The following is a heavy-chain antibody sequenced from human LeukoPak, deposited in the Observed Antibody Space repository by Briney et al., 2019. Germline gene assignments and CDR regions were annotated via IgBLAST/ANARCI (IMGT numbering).Heavy chain of an antibody. CDR2: INANNGDT. CDR3: ASYPRSIPTPPFDY. Sequence: GASVKVSCKASGYTFTAQYMHLVRQAPGQGLEWMGWINANNGDTKYAQSFLGRVTMTRDTSTTTAYMELSSLRSDDTAVYFCASYPRSIPTPPFDYWGQGTLVTVSS. CDR1: GYTFTAQY. J-gene: IGHJ4*02. D-gene: IGHD2-21*01. V-gene: IGHV1-2*02.